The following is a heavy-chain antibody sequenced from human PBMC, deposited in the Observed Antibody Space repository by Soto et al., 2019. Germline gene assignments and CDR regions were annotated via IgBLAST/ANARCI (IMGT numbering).Heavy chain of an antibody. CDR2: INSDGSST. V-gene: IGHV3-74*01. D-gene: IGHD1-1*01. CDR3: ARELNWKRDY. J-gene: IGHJ4*02. CDR1: GFTFSSYW. Sequence: EVQLVESGGGLVQPGGSLRLSCAASGFTFSSYWMHWVRQAPGKGLVWVSRINSDGSSTSYADSVKGRFTISRDNAGNRLYLHMNSLRAEDTAVYYCARELNWKRDYWGQGTLVAVCS.